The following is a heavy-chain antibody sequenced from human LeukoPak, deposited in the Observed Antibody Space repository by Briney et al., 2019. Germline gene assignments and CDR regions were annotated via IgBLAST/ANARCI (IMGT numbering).Heavy chain of an antibody. CDR3: ARHGVAVAPTGSNWYFDL. V-gene: IGHV4-59*01. Sequence: PSETLTLTCRASGVTIGTYYLNWIRQSPGKGLEWVGYIYYSGSTKYAASLKGRFTISVDTSKNKFSLQLSSVTAEDTAVYYCARHGVAVAPTGSNWYFDLWGRGRLVTVSS. J-gene: IGHJ2*01. CDR2: IYYSGST. CDR1: GVTIGTYY. D-gene: IGHD6-19*01.